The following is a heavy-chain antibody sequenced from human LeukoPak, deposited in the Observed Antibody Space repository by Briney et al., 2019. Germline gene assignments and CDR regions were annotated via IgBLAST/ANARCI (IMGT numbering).Heavy chain of an antibody. CDR1: GFTFSSYS. CDR3: ARPGACSGTSCLDY. CDR2: ISSSSTTI. D-gene: IGHD2-2*01. Sequence: PGGSLRLSCAASGFTFSSYSMDWIRQAPGKGLEWVSYISSSSTTIYYADSVKGRFTISRDNAENSLYLQMNSLRDDDTAVYYCARPGACSGTSCLDYWGQGTLVTVSS. J-gene: IGHJ4*02. V-gene: IGHV3-48*02.